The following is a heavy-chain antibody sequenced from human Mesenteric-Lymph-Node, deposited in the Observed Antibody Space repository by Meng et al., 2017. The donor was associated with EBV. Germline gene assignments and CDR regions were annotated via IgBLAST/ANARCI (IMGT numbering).Heavy chain of an antibody. J-gene: IGHJ4*02. V-gene: IGHV4-39*07. CDR1: GDSISSSSYY. CDR3: ARDLWGADY. CDR2: IYYSGST. D-gene: IGHD7-27*01. Sequence: QLPGSGPGLVKPSTPLSLTCTVSGDSISSSSYYWGWIRQPPGKGLEWIGNIYYSGSTYYNPSLKSRVTISLDTSKNQFSLKLSSVTAADTAVYYCARDLWGADYWGQGTLVTVSS.